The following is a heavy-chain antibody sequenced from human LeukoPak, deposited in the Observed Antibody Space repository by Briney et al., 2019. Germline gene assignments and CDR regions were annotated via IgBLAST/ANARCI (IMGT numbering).Heavy chain of an antibody. CDR1: GGSISSNNW. CDR3: ARPSRYSGYDRPGVFDS. CDR2: IYHTGST. D-gene: IGHD5-12*01. V-gene: IGHV4-4*02. J-gene: IGHJ3*02. Sequence: SETLSLTCAVPGGSISSNNWWSWIRQPPGRGLEWIGEIYHTGSTHYNPSLKSRVTLSVDKSKNQFSLNLSSVTAADTGVYYCARPSRYSGYDRPGVFDSWGQGTKVTVSS.